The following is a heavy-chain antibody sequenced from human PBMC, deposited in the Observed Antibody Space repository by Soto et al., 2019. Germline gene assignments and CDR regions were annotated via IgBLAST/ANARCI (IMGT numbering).Heavy chain of an antibody. CDR3: ASSYSSSSYGMDV. Sequence: LGESLKISCKGSGYSFTSYWIGWVRQMPGKGLEWMGIIYPGDSYTNYSPSFQGHVTISADKSISTAYLQWSSLKASDTAMYYCASSYSSSSYGMDVWGQGTTVTVSS. CDR2: IYPGDSYT. D-gene: IGHD6-13*01. V-gene: IGHV5-51*01. CDR1: GYSFTSYW. J-gene: IGHJ6*02.